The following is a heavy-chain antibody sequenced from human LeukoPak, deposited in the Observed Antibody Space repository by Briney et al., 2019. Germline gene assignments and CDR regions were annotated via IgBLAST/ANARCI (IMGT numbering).Heavy chain of an antibody. CDR3: AREIGPRQLHLWGSAFDY. CDR1: GYTFINYY. D-gene: IGHD5-18*01. CDR2: INPSGGTT. V-gene: IGHV1-46*01. J-gene: IGHJ4*02. Sequence: ASVKVSCKASGYTFINYYMHWVRQAPGQGLEWMGIINPSGGTTSYAQNFQGRVTMTRDTSTSTVYMELSSLRSEDTAVFYCAREIGPRQLHLWGSAFDYWGQGTLVTVSS.